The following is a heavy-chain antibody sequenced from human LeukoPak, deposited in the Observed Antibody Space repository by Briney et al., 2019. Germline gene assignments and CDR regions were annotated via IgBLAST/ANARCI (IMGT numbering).Heavy chain of an antibody. D-gene: IGHD1-26*01. V-gene: IGHV3-33*08. Sequence: GGSLRLSCAVSGFTFSSYEMHGVRQAPGKGLEWVAVIWYDGSNKYYADSVKGRFTISRDNSKNTLYLQMNSLRAEDTAVYYCARVRWELLYGMDVWGQGTTVTVSS. J-gene: IGHJ6*02. CDR1: GFTFSSYE. CDR3: ARVRWELLYGMDV. CDR2: IWYDGSNK.